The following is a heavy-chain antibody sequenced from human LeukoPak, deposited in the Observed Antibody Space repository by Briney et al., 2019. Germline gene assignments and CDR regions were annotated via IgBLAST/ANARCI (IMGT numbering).Heavy chain of an antibody. CDR3: ARGLRAMVRGVIESPGY. Sequence: GASVKVSCKASGGTFSSYAISWVRQAPGQGLEWMGGIIPIFGTANYAQKFQGRVTITADESTSTAYMELSSLRSDDTAVYYCARGLRAMVRGVIESPGYWGQGTLVTVSS. D-gene: IGHD3-10*01. CDR1: GGTFSSYA. CDR2: IIPIFGTA. V-gene: IGHV1-69*13. J-gene: IGHJ4*02.